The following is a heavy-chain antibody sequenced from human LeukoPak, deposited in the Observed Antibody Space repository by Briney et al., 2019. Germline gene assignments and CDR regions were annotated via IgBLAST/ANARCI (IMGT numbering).Heavy chain of an antibody. CDR2: ISYDGSNK. V-gene: IGHV3-30*18. J-gene: IGHJ4*02. D-gene: IGHD3-22*01. CDR1: GFTFSSYG. CDR3: TKGDYYDSSGYVY. Sequence: GGSLRLSCAASGFTFSSYGMHWVRQAPGKGLEWVAVISYDGSNKYYADSVKGRFTISRDNFKNTLYLQMNSLRAEDTAVYYCTKGDYYDSSGYVYWGQGTLVTVSS.